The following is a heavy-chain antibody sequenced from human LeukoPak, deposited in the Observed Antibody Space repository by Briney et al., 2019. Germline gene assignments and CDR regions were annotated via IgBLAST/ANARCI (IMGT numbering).Heavy chain of an antibody. J-gene: IGHJ4*02. CDR3: AKGVGATYPYYFDY. CDR2: ISWDGDTT. D-gene: IGHD1-26*01. CDR1: GFKFDDYG. Sequence: TGGSLRLSCAASGFKFDDYGMHWVRQALGKGLEWVSLISWDGDTTYYADSVKGRFTISRDNSKNSLDLQMNSLRAEDTALYYCAKGVGATYPYYFDYWGQGTLVTVSS. V-gene: IGHV3-43D*03.